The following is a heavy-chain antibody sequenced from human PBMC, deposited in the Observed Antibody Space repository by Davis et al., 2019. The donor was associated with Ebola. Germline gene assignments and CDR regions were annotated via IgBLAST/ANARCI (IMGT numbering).Heavy chain of an antibody. Sequence: GESLKISCAASGFTFRSSLMSWVRQAPGKGLEWVANIKQDGSEKYYVDSVKGRFTISRDNSKNTLYLQMNSLRAEDTAVYYCARDKAAHNRMARYYFDYWGQGTLVNVSS. CDR3: ARDKAAHNRMARYYFDY. D-gene: IGHD3-10*01. J-gene: IGHJ4*02. CDR1: GFTFRSSL. CDR2: IKQDGSEK. V-gene: IGHV3-7*01.